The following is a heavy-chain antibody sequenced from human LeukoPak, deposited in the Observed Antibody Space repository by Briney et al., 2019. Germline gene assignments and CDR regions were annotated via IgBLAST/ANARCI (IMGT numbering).Heavy chain of an antibody. CDR2: IYYSGST. Sequence: SETLSLTCTVSGGSISSYYWSWIRQPPGKGLEWIGYIYYSGSTNYNPSLKSRVTISVDTSKNQFSLKLSSVTAADTAVYYCARDAHFGFIVGGWDYWGQGALVTVSS. V-gene: IGHV4-59*01. D-gene: IGHD6-19*01. CDR3: ARDAHFGFIVGGWDY. J-gene: IGHJ4*02. CDR1: GGSISSYY.